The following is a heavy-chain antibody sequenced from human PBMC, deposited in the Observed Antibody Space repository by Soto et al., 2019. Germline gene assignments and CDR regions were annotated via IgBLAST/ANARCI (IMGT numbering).Heavy chain of an antibody. J-gene: IGHJ4*02. V-gene: IGHV4-34*01. CDR1: GGSFSAYY. D-gene: IGHD3-10*01. CDR3: ARSGHLFDY. Sequence: QVQLQQWGAGLSKPSETLSLACDVSGGSFSAYYWSWIRQPPGKGLEWIGEINHSGNTNYNPSLKSRVTISVDTSRNQFSLKLTSVTAADTAVYYCARSGHLFDYWGQGTLVTVSS. CDR2: INHSGNT.